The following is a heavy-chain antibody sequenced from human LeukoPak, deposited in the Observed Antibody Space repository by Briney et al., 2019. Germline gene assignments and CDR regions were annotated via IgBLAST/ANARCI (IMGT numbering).Heavy chain of an antibody. CDR2: IYSGGGT. CDR1: GFTVSSSY. V-gene: IGHV3-53*01. J-gene: IGHJ4*02. Sequence: GGSLRLSCTASGFTVSSSYMSSVRQAPGKGLNWGSIIYSGGGTYYPDFVQGRFTISRDDSENTLYLQMNSLRAEDTAVYYCARGNRHCGSTTSYAPFDYWGQGTLVTVS. CDR3: ARGNRHCGSTTSYAPFDY. D-gene: IGHD2-2*01.